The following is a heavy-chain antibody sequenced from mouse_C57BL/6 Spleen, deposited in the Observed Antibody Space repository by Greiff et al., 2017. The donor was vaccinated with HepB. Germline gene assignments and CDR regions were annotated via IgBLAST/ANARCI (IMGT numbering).Heavy chain of an antibody. V-gene: IGHV7-3*01. Sequence: DVKLVESGGGLVQPGGSLSLSCAASGFTFTDYYMSWVRQPPGKALEWLGFIRNKANGYTTEYSASVKGRFTISRDNSQSILYLQMNALRAEDSATYYCARSTVVATRDAMDYWGQGTSVTVSS. D-gene: IGHD1-1*01. J-gene: IGHJ4*01. CDR1: GFTFTDYY. CDR2: IRNKANGYTT. CDR3: ARSTVVATRDAMDY.